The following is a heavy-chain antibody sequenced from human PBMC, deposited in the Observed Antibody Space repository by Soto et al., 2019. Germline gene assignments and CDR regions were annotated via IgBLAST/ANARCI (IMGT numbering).Heavy chain of an antibody. Sequence: PGGSLRLSCAASGFTFSSYWMHWVRQAPGKGLVWVSRINSDGSSTSYADSVKGRFTISRDNAKNTLYLQMNSLRAEDTAVYYCASDPYYDFWRSGFDPWGQGTLVTVSS. D-gene: IGHD3-3*01. V-gene: IGHV3-74*01. CDR3: ASDPYYDFWRSGFDP. CDR2: INSDGSST. J-gene: IGHJ5*02. CDR1: GFTFSSYW.